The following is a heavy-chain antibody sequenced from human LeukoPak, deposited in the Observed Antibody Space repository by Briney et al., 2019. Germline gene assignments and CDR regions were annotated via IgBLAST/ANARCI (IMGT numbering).Heavy chain of an antibody. J-gene: IGHJ4*02. V-gene: IGHV4-38-2*02. CDR2: IYHSGST. CDR3: ARGRYHKTV. Sequence: PSETLSLTCTVSGYSISSGYYWGWIRQPPGKGLEWIGSIYHSGSTYYNPSLKSRVTISVDTSKNQFSLKLSSVTAADTAVYYCARGRYHKTVWGQGTLVTVSS. D-gene: IGHD1-14*01. CDR1: GYSISSGYY.